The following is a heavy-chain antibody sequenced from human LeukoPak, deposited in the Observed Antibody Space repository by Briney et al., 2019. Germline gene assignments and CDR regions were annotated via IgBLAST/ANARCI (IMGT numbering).Heavy chain of an antibody. V-gene: IGHV3-64*01. J-gene: IGHJ5*02. D-gene: IGHD4-11*01. Sequence: GGSLRLSCAASGFTVSSYAMHWVRQAPGKGLEYVSAISSNGGSTYYANSVKGRFTISRDNSKNTLYLQMGSLRAEDMAVYYCASSALQSTPHGVGINWFDPWGQGTLVTVSS. CDR1: GFTVSSYA. CDR2: ISSNGGST. CDR3: ASSALQSTPHGVGINWFDP.